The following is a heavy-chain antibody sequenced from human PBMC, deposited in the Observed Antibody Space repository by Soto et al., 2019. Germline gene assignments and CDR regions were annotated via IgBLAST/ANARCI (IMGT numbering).Heavy chain of an antibody. CDR1: GFTFGDYA. V-gene: IGHV3-49*03. Sequence: GGSLRLSCTASGFTFGDYAMSWFRQAPGKGLEWVGFIRSKAYGGTTEYAASVKGRFTISRDDSKSIAYLQMNSLKTEDTAVYYCTRALLSIGYCSGGSCYSEKGDAFDIWGQGTMVTV. CDR2: IRSKAYGGTT. J-gene: IGHJ3*02. CDR3: TRALLSIGYCSGGSCYSEKGDAFDI. D-gene: IGHD2-15*01.